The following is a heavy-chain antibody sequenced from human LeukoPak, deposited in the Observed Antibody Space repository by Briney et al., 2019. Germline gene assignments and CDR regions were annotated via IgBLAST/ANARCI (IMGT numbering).Heavy chain of an antibody. CDR3: ASNYYDSSGYYTPPDY. J-gene: IGHJ4*02. CDR2: IYTSGST. D-gene: IGHD3-22*01. Sequence: SETLSLTCTVSGGSISSGSYYWSWIRQPAGKGLEWIGRIYTSGSTNYNPSLKSRVTISVDTSKNQFSLKLSSVTAADTAVYYCASNYYDSSGYYTPPDYWGQGTLVTVSS. V-gene: IGHV4-61*02. CDR1: GGSISSGSYY.